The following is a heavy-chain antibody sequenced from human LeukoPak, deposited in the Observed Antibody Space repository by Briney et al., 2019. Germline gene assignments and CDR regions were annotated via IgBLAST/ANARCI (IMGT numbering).Heavy chain of an antibody. J-gene: IGHJ6*02. CDR1: GFIFSIYN. CDR2: INTRSSSS. CDR3: ARDGYPFYGYRLLGYYYYGMDV. Sequence: GGSLRLSCAASGFIFSIYNMYWVRQAPGKGLEWVSSINTRSSSSHYADSVKGRFTISRDNAKNSLYLQMNSLRAEDTAVYYCARDGYPFYGYRLLGYYYYGMDVWGQGTTVTVSS. V-gene: IGHV3-21*04. D-gene: IGHD5-18*01.